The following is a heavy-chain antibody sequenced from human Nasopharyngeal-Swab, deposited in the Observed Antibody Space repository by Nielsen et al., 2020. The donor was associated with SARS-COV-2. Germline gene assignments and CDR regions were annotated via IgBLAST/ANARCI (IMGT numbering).Heavy chain of an antibody. J-gene: IGHJ5*02. V-gene: IGHV3-15*01. D-gene: IGHD2-2*01. CDR3: TTVRFHCSSTSCYRWFDP. CDR2: IKSKTDGGTT. Sequence: WISQPPGKGLEWVGRIKSKTDGGTTDYAAPVKGRFTISRDDSKNTLYLQMNSLKTEDTAVYYCTTVRFHCSSTSCYRWFDPWGQGTLVTVSS.